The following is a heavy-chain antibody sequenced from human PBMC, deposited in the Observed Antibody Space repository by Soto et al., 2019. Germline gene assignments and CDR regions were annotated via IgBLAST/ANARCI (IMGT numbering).Heavy chain of an antibody. J-gene: IGHJ4*02. CDR2: IYWDDAK. D-gene: IGHD1-26*01. CDR3: AHAYGGRSLY. V-gene: IGHV2-5*02. CDR1: GFSLSTNRVG. Sequence: QITLKESGPTLVKPTQTLTLTCTFSGFSLSTNRVGVGWLRQPPGKALEWLAVIYWDDAKTYRPSLKSRLTITKDTSKNQVALTMTNMDPVDTATYYCAHAYGGRSLYWGQGTLVTLSS.